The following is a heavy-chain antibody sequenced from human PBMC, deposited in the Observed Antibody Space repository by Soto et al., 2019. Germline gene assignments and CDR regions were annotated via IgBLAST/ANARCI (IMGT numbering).Heavy chain of an antibody. CDR2: ISYDGSEK. Sequence: GGSLRLSCAASGFTFNTYGMHWVRQAPGKGLEWVAVISYDGSEKYYVDSVKGRFTISKDNSKNTLYLQMNSLRPEDTAVNYCAKSPNFYCSSPNCYTYYFDHWGQGTTVTVSS. CDR1: GFTFNTYG. J-gene: IGHJ4*03. V-gene: IGHV3-30*18. CDR3: AKSPNFYCSSPNCYTYYFDH. D-gene: IGHD2-2*02.